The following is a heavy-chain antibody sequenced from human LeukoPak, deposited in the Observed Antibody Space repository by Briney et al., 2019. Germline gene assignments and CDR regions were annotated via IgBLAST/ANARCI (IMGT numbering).Heavy chain of an antibody. V-gene: IGHV3-23*01. Sequence: PGGSLRLSCTASGFTFSSYAMSWVRQTPGKGLEWVSGISAGGGSTYYADYYADSVKGRFTISRDNSKNTLYLQMNSLRAGDTAVYYCAKDLGPRKAYYDFWTGRDLWGRGTLVTVSS. J-gene: IGHJ2*01. CDR2: ISAGGGST. CDR1: GFTFSSYA. D-gene: IGHD3-3*01. CDR3: AKDLGPRKAYYDFWTGRDL.